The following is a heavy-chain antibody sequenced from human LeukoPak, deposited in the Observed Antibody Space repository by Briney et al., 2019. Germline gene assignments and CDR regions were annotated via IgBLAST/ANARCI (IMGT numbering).Heavy chain of an antibody. CDR3: ARGRGITAAGHGMDV. J-gene: IGHJ6*02. CDR1: GFTFDEYG. D-gene: IGHD6-13*01. CDR2: NNWYGGST. V-gene: IGHV3-20*02. Sequence: GGSLKLFLAASGFTFDEYGMTWVRPAAGKGLEGVSSNNWYGGSTGYADSVKGRFPISRDNAKNSLYLQMNRLRAEDTALYHCARGRGITAAGHGMDVWGQGTTVTVSS.